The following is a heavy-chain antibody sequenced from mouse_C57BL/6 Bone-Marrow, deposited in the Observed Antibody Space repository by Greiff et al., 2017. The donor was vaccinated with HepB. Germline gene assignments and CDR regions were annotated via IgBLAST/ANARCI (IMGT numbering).Heavy chain of an antibody. CDR2: INPNNGGT. J-gene: IGHJ3*01. V-gene: IGHV1-18*01. CDR3: ARALLWLRRGFAY. D-gene: IGHD2-9*01. Sequence: EVMLVESGPELVKPGASVKIPCKASGYTFTDYNMDWVKQSHGKSLEWIGDINPNNGGTIYNQKFKGKATLTVDKSSSTAYMELRSLTSEDTAVYYCARALLWLRRGFAYWGQGTLVTVSA. CDR1: GYTFTDYN.